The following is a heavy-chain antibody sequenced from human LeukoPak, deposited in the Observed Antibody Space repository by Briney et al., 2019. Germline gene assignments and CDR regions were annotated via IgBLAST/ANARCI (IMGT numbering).Heavy chain of an antibody. J-gene: IGHJ4*02. CDR1: GGSISSGGYY. Sequence: SQTLSLTCTVSGGSISSGGYYWSWIRQPPGKGLEWIGYIYHSGSTYYNPSLKSRVTISVDRSKNQFSLKLSSVTAADTAVYYCARAEQWPGRFHFDYWGQGTLVTVSS. D-gene: IGHD6-19*01. CDR2: IYHSGST. V-gene: IGHV4-30-2*01. CDR3: ARAEQWPGRFHFDY.